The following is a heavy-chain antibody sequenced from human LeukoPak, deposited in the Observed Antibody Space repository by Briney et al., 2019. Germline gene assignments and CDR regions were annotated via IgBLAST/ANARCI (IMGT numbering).Heavy chain of an antibody. Sequence: GGSLRLSCAASGFTFSDYYISWIRQAPGKGLEWVSYVTRSATYTNYADSVKGRFTISRDNAKNSVYLQMNSLRAEDTAVYYCARVAVGDGYNLWGQGTLVTVSS. J-gene: IGHJ4*02. CDR2: VTRSATYT. V-gene: IGHV3-11*06. CDR1: GFTFSDYY. D-gene: IGHD5-24*01. CDR3: ARVAVGDGYNL.